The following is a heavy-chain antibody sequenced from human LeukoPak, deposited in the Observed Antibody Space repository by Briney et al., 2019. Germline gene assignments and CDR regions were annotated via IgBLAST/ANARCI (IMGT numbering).Heavy chain of an antibody. CDR2: IYYSGST. V-gene: IGHV4-31*03. Sequence: PSQTLSLTCTVSGGSISSGGYYWSWIRQHPGKGLEWIGYIYYSGSTYYNPSLKSRVTISVDPSKNQFCLKLSSVTAADTAVYYCAREAVVVTPYRYFDLWGRGTLVTVSS. D-gene: IGHD3-22*01. CDR1: GGSISSGGYY. J-gene: IGHJ2*01. CDR3: AREAVVVTPYRYFDL.